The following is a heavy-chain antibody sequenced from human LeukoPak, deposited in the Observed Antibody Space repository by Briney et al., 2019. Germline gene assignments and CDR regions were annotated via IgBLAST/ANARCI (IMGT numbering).Heavy chain of an antibody. CDR1: GFSFSTYS. CDR2: ISNSGGYT. CDR3: GREAWFDP. V-gene: IGHV3-21*01. Sequence: PGGSLRLSCAASGFSFSTYSMNWVRQAPGKGLEWVSIISNSGGYTYYADSVKGRFTISRDNAKKSLYLQMNSLRAEDTAVYYCGREAWFDPWGQGTLVTASS. J-gene: IGHJ5*02.